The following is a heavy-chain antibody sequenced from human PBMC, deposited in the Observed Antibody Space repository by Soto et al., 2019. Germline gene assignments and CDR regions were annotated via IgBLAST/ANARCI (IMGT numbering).Heavy chain of an antibody. CDR3: ARGPEITMISGYYGMDV. CDR2: MNPNSGNT. Sequence: QVQLVQSGAEVKKPGASVKVSCKASGYTFTSYDINWVRQATGQGLEWMGWMNPNSGNTGYAQKFQGRVTMTSNTSISTAYIELSSLRSEDTAVYYCARGPEITMISGYYGMDVWGQGTTVTVSS. CDR1: GYTFTSYD. D-gene: IGHD3-22*01. J-gene: IGHJ6*02. V-gene: IGHV1-8*01.